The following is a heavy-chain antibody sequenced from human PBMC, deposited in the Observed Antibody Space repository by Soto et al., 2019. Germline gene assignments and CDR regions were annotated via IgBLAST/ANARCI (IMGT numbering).Heavy chain of an antibody. J-gene: IGHJ5*02. CDR3: ARVAYCGGDCQRGFDP. CDR1: GCSISSGGYS. CDR2: IYHSGST. Sequence: QLQLQESGSGLVKPSQTLSLTCAVSGCSISSGGYSWSWIRQPPGKGLEWIGYIYHSGSTYYNPSLKNRFTISVDRSKNKFYLKLSSVTAADTAVYYCARVAYCGGDCQRGFDPWGQGTLVTVSS. D-gene: IGHD2-21*02. V-gene: IGHV4-30-2*01.